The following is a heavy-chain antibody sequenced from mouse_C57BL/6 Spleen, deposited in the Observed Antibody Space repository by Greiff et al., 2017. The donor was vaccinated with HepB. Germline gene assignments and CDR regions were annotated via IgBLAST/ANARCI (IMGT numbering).Heavy chain of an antibody. CDR1: GYTFTSYW. Sequence: QVQLQQPGAELVMPGASVKLSCKASGYTFTSYWMHWVKQRPGQGLEWIGEIDPSDSYTNYNQKFKGKSTLTVDKSSSTAYMQLSSLTSEDSAVYYCARADGTGTVDYWGQGTTLTVSS. D-gene: IGHD4-1*01. CDR2: IDPSDSYT. CDR3: ARADGTGTVDY. J-gene: IGHJ2*01. V-gene: IGHV1-69*01.